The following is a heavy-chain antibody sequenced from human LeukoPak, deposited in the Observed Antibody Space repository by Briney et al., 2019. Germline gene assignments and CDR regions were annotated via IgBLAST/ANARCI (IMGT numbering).Heavy chain of an antibody. V-gene: IGHV3-30*18. CDR1: GFTYNRCV. D-gene: IGHD5-24*01. CDR2: ISHDGSVK. J-gene: IGHJ4*02. Sequence: GGSLRLSCAASGFTYNRCVMYWVRQAPGEGLEWLARISHDGSVKNYADSVKGRFTISRDNSRDTLFLQMDSLRVEDTGVYYCAKDGRGRDGYNYQGGFDYWGQGTLVTVSS. CDR3: AKDGRGRDGYNYQGGFDY.